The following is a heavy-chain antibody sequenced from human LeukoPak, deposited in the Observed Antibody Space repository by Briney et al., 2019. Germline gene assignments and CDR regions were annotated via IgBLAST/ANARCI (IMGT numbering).Heavy chain of an antibody. CDR3: ARDLGWGGGHDY. CDR1: GFAFGSEA. V-gene: IGHV3-33*08. J-gene: IGHJ4*02. Sequence: PGGSLRLSCAVSGFAFGSEAMSWVRQAPGKGLEWVAVIWYDGSIINYADSVKGRFTISRDNSKNTMYLQMNSLRAEDTAVYYCARDLGWGGGHDYWGQGTLVTVSS. D-gene: IGHD6-19*01. CDR2: IWYDGSII.